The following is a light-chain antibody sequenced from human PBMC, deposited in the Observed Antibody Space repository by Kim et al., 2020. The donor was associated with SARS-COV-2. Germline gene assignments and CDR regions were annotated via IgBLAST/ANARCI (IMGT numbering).Light chain of an antibody. CDR2: STN. Sequence: QSVLTQPPSASGTPGQRVTISCSGSSSNIGSNTVSWYQQLPGTAPKLLIYSTNQRPSGVPDRLSGSKSGTSVSLAISGLQSEDEADYYCATWDDSLNGWVFGGGTQLTVL. J-gene: IGLJ3*02. V-gene: IGLV1-44*01. CDR3: ATWDDSLNGWV. CDR1: SSNIGSNT.